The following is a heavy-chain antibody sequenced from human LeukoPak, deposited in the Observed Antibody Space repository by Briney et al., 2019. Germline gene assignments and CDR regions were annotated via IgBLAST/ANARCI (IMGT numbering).Heavy chain of an antibody. D-gene: IGHD3-22*01. J-gene: IGHJ4*02. CDR2: IYDSGST. V-gene: IGHV4-59*08. CDR3: ARLSHYFDSSGYYYVRFFDY. Sequence: SETLSLTCTVSGGSISSYYWSWIRQPPGKGLECIGYIYDSGSTNYNPSLKSRVAISVDKSKNQFSLKLSYVTAADTDVYYCARLSHYFDSSGYYYVRFFDYWGQGTLVTVSS. CDR1: GGSISSYY.